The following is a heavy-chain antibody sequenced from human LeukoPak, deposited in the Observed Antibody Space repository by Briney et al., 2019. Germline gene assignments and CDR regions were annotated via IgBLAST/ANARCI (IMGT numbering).Heavy chain of an antibody. D-gene: IGHD6-6*01. J-gene: IGHJ4*02. Sequence: PGGSLRLSCAASGFTFSSYSMNWVRQAPGKGLEWVSSISSSSSYIYYADSVKGRFTISRDNAKNSLYLQMNSLRAEDTAVYYCARLGSSELSFDYWGQGTLVTVSS. CDR1: GFTFSSYS. CDR3: ARLGSSELSFDY. CDR2: ISSSSSYI. V-gene: IGHV3-21*01.